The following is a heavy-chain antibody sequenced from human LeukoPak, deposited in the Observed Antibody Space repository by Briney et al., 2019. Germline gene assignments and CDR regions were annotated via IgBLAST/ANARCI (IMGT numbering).Heavy chain of an antibody. D-gene: IGHD2-15*01. CDR1: GGSFSGYY. CDR2: INHSGST. V-gene: IGHV4-34*01. J-gene: IGHJ4*02. CDR3: ARDTIVVVVAATGFDY. Sequence: PSETLSLTCAVYGGSFSGYYWNWIRQPPGKGLEWIREINHSGSTNYNPSLKSRVTISVDTSKNQFSLKLSSVTAADTAVYYCARDTIVVVVAATGFDYWGQGTLVTVSS.